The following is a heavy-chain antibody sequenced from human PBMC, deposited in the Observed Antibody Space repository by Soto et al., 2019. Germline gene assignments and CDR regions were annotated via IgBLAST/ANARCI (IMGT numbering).Heavy chain of an antibody. CDR2: ISGTSGRT. CDR3: AKGDWEKAA. Sequence: DVQLLESGGGSVQPGASLRLSCAASGFIFSAYAMSWVRQAPGKGLEWVSFISGTSGRTYYADSVKDRFTISRDNSKNTLYLQMNSLRAEDTAVYYCAKGDWEKAAWGQGTTVTVSS. CDR1: GFIFSAYA. J-gene: IGHJ6*02. V-gene: IGHV3-23*01. D-gene: IGHD1-26*01.